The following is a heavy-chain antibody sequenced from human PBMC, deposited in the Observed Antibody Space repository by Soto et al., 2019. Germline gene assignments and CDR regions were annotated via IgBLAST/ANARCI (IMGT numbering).Heavy chain of an antibody. Sequence: PGGSLRLSCAASGFTFSDYYMSWIRQAPGKGLEWVSYISSSGSTIYYADSVKGRFTISRDNAKNSLYLQMNSLRAEDTAVYYCARASPRGYCSSTSCSPFDYWGQGTLVTVSS. V-gene: IGHV3-11*01. J-gene: IGHJ4*02. CDR3: ARASPRGYCSSTSCSPFDY. CDR1: GFTFSDYY. D-gene: IGHD2-2*01. CDR2: ISSSGSTI.